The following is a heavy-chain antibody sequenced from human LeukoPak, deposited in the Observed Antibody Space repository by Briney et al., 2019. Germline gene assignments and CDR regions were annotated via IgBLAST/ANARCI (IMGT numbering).Heavy chain of an antibody. Sequence: GGSLRLSCAASGFTFSNYWMNWVRQAPGKGREWVANIKQDGSEKYYGDSVEGRFTVSRDNTKSSLYLQMNSLRAEDTAVYYCTMIEWERWRGWGQGTLVTVSS. CDR2: IKQDGSEK. J-gene: IGHJ4*02. V-gene: IGHV3-7*01. CDR3: TMIEWERWRG. D-gene: IGHD1-26*01. CDR1: GFTFSNYW.